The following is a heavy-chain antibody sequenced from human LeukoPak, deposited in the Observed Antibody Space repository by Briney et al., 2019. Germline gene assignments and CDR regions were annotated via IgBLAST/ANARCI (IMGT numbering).Heavy chain of an antibody. Sequence: SETLSLTCTVSGGSINNNNNFWAWIRQPPGEGLVWIGSISSSGSTYYNPSLESRITISVDTSKNQFSLNLNSVTAADTAVFYCASRPRSGRRAYYFDSWGQGTLVTVSS. J-gene: IGHJ4*02. CDR1: GGSINNNNNF. D-gene: IGHD2-15*01. V-gene: IGHV4-39*01. CDR2: ISSSGST. CDR3: ASRPRSGRRAYYFDS.